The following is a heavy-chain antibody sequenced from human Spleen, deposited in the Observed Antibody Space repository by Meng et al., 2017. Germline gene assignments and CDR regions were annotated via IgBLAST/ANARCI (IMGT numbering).Heavy chain of an antibody. D-gene: IGHD1-1*01. J-gene: IGHJ3*02. Sequence: SETLSLTCAVSGGSFSGYYWSWIRQPPGKGLEWIGSVYYSGSTYYNPSLKSRVTISVDTSKHQFSLKLSSVTAADTAVYYCAREDTGGLERPHDAFDIWGQGTMVTVSS. CDR3: AREDTGGLERPHDAFDI. CDR1: GGSFSGYY. CDR2: VYYSGST. V-gene: IGHV4-34*01.